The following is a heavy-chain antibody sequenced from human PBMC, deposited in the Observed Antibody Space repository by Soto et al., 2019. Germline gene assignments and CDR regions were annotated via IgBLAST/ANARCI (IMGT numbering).Heavy chain of an antibody. Sequence: GGALRLSCAASGFVFSDFQFNWVRQAPGGGLEWLSSITGTSAFTEYAESIEGRFTISRDNPNKLLFLHIDNLRPDDTAVYYCARDNLAFQGAFDLWGQGTLVTVSS. D-gene: IGHD3-16*01. CDR3: ARDNLAFQGAFDL. V-gene: IGHV3-21*01. CDR2: ITGTSAFT. J-gene: IGHJ4*02. CDR1: GFVFSDFQ.